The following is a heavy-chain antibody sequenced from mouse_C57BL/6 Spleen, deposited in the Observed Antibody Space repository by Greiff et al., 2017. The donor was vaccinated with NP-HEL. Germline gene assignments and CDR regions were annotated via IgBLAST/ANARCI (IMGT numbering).Heavy chain of an antibody. CDR1: GYTFTSYW. V-gene: IGHV1-69*01. Sequence: QVQLQQSGAELVMPGASVKLSCKASGYTFTSYWMHWVKQRPGQGLEWIGEIDPSDSYTNYNQKFKGKSTLTVDKSSSTAYMQLSSLTSEDSAVYYCARVHYGSSEGFAYWGQGTLVTVSA. CDR3: ARVHYGSSEGFAY. CDR2: IDPSDSYT. J-gene: IGHJ3*01. D-gene: IGHD1-1*01.